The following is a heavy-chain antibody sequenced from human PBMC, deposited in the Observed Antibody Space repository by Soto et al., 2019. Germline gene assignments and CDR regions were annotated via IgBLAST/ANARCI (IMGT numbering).Heavy chain of an antibody. CDR1: GGSISSGGYY. D-gene: IGHD1-26*01. Sequence: SETLSLTCTVSGGSISSGGYYWSWIRQHTGKGLEWIGYIYYIVSTYYNPSLKSRVTISVDTSKNQFSLKLSSVTAADTAVYYCARGGSLYWYFDLWGRGTLVTVSS. J-gene: IGHJ2*01. CDR2: IYYIVST. CDR3: ARGGSLYWYFDL. V-gene: IGHV4-31*03.